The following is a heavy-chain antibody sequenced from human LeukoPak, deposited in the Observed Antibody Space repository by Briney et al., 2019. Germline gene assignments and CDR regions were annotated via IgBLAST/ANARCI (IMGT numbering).Heavy chain of an antibody. J-gene: IGHJ3*02. V-gene: IGHV4-59*08. D-gene: IGHD2-2*01. Sequence: PSETLSLTCTVSGGSISSYYSSWIRQPPGKGLEWIGYIYYSGSTNYNPSLKSRVTISVDTSKNQFSLKLSSVTAADTAVYYCARHRCSSTSCYDAFDIWGQGTMVTVSS. CDR1: GGSISSYY. CDR2: IYYSGST. CDR3: ARHRCSSTSCYDAFDI.